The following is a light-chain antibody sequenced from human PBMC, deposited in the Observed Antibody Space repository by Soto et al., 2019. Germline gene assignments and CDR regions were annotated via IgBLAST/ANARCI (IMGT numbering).Light chain of an antibody. J-gene: IGKJ4*01. Sequence: DIQMTQSPSSLSASVGDRVTITCRASQSISTYLNWYQQKAGLAPKLLIYAASSLQSGVPSRFSGSGSGTDFTLTISSLQPEDFATYYCQQSYSTPPLTFGGGTKVEIK. V-gene: IGKV1-39*01. CDR2: AAS. CDR1: QSISTY. CDR3: QQSYSTPPLT.